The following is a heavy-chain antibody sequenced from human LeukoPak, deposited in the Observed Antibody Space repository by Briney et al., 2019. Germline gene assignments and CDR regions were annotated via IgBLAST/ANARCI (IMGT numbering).Heavy chain of an antibody. V-gene: IGHV1-18*01. Sequence: ASVKVSCKASGLTFSNYGITWVRQAPGQGFEWVGWISAYDGNTNYAQKLRGRVTMTTDTSTSTAYMELRSLRSDDTAVYYCARDTGYCSSTTINQLVGCGRKNWFDPWGQGTLVTVSS. CDR1: GLTFSNYG. CDR2: ISAYDGNT. CDR3: ARDTGYCSSTTINQLVGCGRKNWFDP. J-gene: IGHJ5*02. D-gene: IGHD2-2*01.